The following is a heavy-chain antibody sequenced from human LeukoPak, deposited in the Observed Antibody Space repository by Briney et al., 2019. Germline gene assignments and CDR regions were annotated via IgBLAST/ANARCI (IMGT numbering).Heavy chain of an antibody. D-gene: IGHD3-10*01. CDR2: ISYDGSNK. J-gene: IGHJ6*02. Sequence: GGSLRLSCAASGFTFSSYGMYWVRQAPGKGLEWVAVISYDGSNKYYADSVKGRFTISRDNSKNTLYLQMNSLRAEDTAVYYCAKGEGWFGELQNYGMDVWGQGTTVTVSS. V-gene: IGHV3-30*18. CDR3: AKGEGWFGELQNYGMDV. CDR1: GFTFSSYG.